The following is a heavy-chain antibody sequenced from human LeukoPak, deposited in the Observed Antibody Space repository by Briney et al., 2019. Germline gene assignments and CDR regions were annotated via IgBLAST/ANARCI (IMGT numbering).Heavy chain of an antibody. CDR3: ARGGQSKYDSSGYLNYFDY. J-gene: IGHJ4*02. CDR1: GLIFTSYA. D-gene: IGHD3-22*01. Sequence: GGSLRLSCAASGLIFTSYAMSWVRQAPGKGLEWVAVISYDGSNKYYADSVKGRFTISRDNSKNTLYLQMGSLRAEDMAVYYCARGGQSKYDSSGYLNYFDYWGQGTLVTVSS. V-gene: IGHV3-30*03. CDR2: ISYDGSNK.